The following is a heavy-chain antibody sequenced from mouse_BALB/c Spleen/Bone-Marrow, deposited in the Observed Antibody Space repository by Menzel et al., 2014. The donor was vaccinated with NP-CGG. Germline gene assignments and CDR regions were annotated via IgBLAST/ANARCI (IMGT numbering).Heavy chain of an antibody. V-gene: IGHV5-17*02. CDR2: ISSGSSTI. Sequence: EVKLVESGGGLVQPGGSRKLSCAASGFTSSSFGMHWVRQAPEKGLEWVAYISSGSSTIYYADTLKGRFTISRDNPKNTLFLQMTSLRSEDTAMYYCARARSTMITTGTLDYWGQGTSVTVSS. D-gene: IGHD2-4*01. J-gene: IGHJ4*01. CDR1: GFTSSSFG. CDR3: ARARSTMITTGTLDY.